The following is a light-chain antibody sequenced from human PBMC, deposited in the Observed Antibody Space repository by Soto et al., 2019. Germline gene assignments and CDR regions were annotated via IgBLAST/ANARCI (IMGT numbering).Light chain of an antibody. CDR2: AAS. CDR3: QQADSFPLT. Sequence: DIQMTQAPSSVSASVGDRVTITCRASQGISSWVAWYQQKTGKAPKLLIYAASSLQSGVPSRFSGSGSGTDFTLSICSLQTEDFASYYFQQADSFPLTLGGGTKVEIK. CDR1: QGISSW. J-gene: IGKJ4*01. V-gene: IGKV1-12*01.